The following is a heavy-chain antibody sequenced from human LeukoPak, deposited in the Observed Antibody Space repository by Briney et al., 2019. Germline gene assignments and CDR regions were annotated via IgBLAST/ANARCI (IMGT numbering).Heavy chain of an antibody. CDR2: ISYDGSNK. D-gene: IGHD3/OR15-3a*01. CDR1: GFTFSSYA. V-gene: IGHV3-30-3*01. J-gene: IGHJ6*02. Sequence: GGSLRLSCAASGFTFSSYAMHWVRQAPGKGLEWVAVISYDGSNKYYADSVKGRFTISRDKSKNTLYLQMNSLRAEDTAVYYCARDVSKGRTYGMDVWGQGTTVTVSS. CDR3: ARDVSKGRTYGMDV.